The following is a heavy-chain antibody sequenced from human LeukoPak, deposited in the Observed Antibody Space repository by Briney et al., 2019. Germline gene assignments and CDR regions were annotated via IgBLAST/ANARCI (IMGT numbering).Heavy chain of an antibody. CDR3: ARSRPKDGYNP. CDR1: GGTFSSYA. D-gene: IGHD5-24*01. CDR2: IIPIFGTA. V-gene: IGHV1-69*13. Sequence: ASVKVSCKASGGTFSSYAIGWVRQAPGQGLEWMGGIIPIFGTANYAQKFQGRVTITADESTSTAYMELSSLRSEDTAVYYCARSRPKDGYNPWGQGTMVTVSS. J-gene: IGHJ3*01.